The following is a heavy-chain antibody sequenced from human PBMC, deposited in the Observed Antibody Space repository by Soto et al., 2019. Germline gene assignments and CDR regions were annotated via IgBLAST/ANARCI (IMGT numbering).Heavy chain of an antibody. CDR1: GFTFSSYA. CDR2: ISYDGSNK. D-gene: IGHD5-18*01. J-gene: IGHJ2*01. CDR3: ARDPLWGTAMVLCYFDL. V-gene: IGHV3-30-3*01. Sequence: QVQLVESGGGVVQPGRSLRLSCAASGFTFSSYAMHWVRQAPGKGLEWVAVISYDGSNKYYTDSVKGRFTICRDSSKNTLYLQVNSVRAEDTAVYYCARDPLWGTAMVLCYFDLWGRGTLVTVSS.